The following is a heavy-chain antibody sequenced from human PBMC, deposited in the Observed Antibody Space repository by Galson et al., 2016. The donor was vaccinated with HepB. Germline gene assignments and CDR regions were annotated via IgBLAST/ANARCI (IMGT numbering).Heavy chain of an antibody. D-gene: IGHD5-24*01. CDR2: SSGTGAPT. CDR1: GFTLSTYA. J-gene: IGHJ3*02. CDR3: TRDGYNHIAFDI. V-gene: IGHV3-23*01. Sequence: SLRLSCAASGFTLSTYAMSWVRQAPGKGLEWVSSSSGTGAPTYYADSVKGRFTISRDNLRNTLYLQLDSLRAEDTALYYCTRDGYNHIAFDIWGRGIMVTVSS.